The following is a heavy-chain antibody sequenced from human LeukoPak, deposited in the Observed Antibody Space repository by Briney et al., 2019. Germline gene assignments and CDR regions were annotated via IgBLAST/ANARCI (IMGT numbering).Heavy chain of an antibody. V-gene: IGHV4-39*01. Sequence: PSETLSLTCTVSGGSISSSSYYWGWIRQPPGEGLEWIGTIYYNGTTYYNPSLGSRVTISLDTSMNQFSLKLTSVTAADTAVYYCARRSTKENGFDFWGQGTLVTVSS. CDR2: IYYNGTT. CDR1: GGSISSSSYY. CDR3: ARRSTKENGFDF. D-gene: IGHD1-1*01. J-gene: IGHJ4*02.